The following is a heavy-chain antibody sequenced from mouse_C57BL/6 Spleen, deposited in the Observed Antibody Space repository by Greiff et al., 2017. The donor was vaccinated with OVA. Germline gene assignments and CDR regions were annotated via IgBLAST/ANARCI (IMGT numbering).Heavy chain of an antibody. CDR3: VGDNPPIYYDYDDFAY. D-gene: IGHD2-4*01. CDR1: GFTFNTYA. V-gene: IGHV10-3*01. J-gene: IGHJ3*01. Sequence: EVQRVESGGGLVQPKGSLKLSCAASGFTFNTYAMHWVRQAPGKGLEWVARIRSKSSNYATYYADSVKDRFTISRDDSPSMLYLQMNNLKTEDTAMYYCVGDNPPIYYDYDDFAYWGQGTLVTVSA. CDR2: IRSKSSNYAT.